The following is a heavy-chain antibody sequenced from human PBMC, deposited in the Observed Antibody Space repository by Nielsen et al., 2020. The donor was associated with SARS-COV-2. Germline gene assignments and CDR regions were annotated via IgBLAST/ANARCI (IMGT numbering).Heavy chain of an antibody. CDR3: ARDAPPDYSNFHGSVGWRYYFDY. D-gene: IGHD4-11*01. CDR2: INHSGST. V-gene: IGHV4-34*01. J-gene: IGHJ4*02. Sequence: SETLSLTCAVYGGSFSGYYWSWIRQPPGKGLEWIGEINHSGSTNYNPSLKSRVTISVDTSNNQFSLRLSSVTAADTAVYYCARDAPPDYSNFHGSVGWRYYFDYWGQGTLVTVSS. CDR1: GGSFSGYY.